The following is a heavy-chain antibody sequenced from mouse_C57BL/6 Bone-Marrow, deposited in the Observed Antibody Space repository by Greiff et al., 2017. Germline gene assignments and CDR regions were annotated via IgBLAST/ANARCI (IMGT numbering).Heavy chain of an antibody. CDR2: ISNGGGST. CDR3: AREGIYYGNYVDYAMDY. D-gene: IGHD2-1*01. CDR1: GFTFSDYY. Sequence: EVKLVESGGGLVQPGGSLKLSCAASGFTFSDYYMYWVRQTPEKRLEWVAYISNGGGSTYYPDTVKGRFTISRDNAKNTLYLQMSRLKSEDTAMYYCAREGIYYGNYVDYAMDYWGQGTSVTVSS. J-gene: IGHJ4*01. V-gene: IGHV5-12*01.